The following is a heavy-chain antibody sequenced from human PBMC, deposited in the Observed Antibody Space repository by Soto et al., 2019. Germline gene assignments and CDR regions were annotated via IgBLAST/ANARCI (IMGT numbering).Heavy chain of an antibody. D-gene: IGHD3-3*01. CDR3: ARAKGITIFGVVTLYNWFDP. J-gene: IGHJ5*02. Sequence: ASVKVSCKASGYTFTSYGISWVRQAPGQGLEWMGWISAYNGNTNYAQKLQGRVTMTTDTSTSTAYMELRSLRSDDTAVYYCARAKGITIFGVVTLYNWFDPWGQGTLVTVS. V-gene: IGHV1-18*04. CDR2: ISAYNGNT. CDR1: GYTFTSYG.